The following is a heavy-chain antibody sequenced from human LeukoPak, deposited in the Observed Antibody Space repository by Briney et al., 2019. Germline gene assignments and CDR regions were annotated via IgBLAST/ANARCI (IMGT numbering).Heavy chain of an antibody. V-gene: IGHV1-2*06. CDR1: GYTFTGYY. CDR3: ARFILNSIRPTDY. J-gene: IGHJ4*02. Sequence: GASVKVSCKASGYTFTGYYMHWVRQAPGQGLEWMGRINPNSGGTNYAQKFQGRATMTRDTSISTAYMELSRLRSDDTAVYYCARFILNSIRPTDYWGQGTLVTVSS. D-gene: IGHD3-16*02. CDR2: INPNSGGT.